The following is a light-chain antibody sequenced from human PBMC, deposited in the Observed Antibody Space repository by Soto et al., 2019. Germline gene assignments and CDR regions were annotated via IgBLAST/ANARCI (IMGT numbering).Light chain of an antibody. CDR1: QSIDSAY. V-gene: IGKV3D-20*02. Sequence: ETVLTQSPDTLSLSPGERATLSCRASQSIDSAYLAWFQQKPGQAPRLLIYDASSRATGIPARFSGSGSGTDFTLTISSLEPEDFAVYYCQQRSNWPLWTFGQGTKVEIK. J-gene: IGKJ1*01. CDR3: QQRSNWPLWT. CDR2: DAS.